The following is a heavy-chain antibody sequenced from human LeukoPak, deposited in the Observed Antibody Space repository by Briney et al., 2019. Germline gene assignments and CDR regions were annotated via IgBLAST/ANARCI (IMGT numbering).Heavy chain of an antibody. Sequence: SETLSLTCSVSGGSISSYCWSWIRQPAGKGPEWIGRIYTSGSTNYNPSLKSRVTMSVDTSKNQFSLKLSSVTAADTAVYYCAREDYYYYYMDLWGKGTTVTVSS. CDR2: IYTSGST. V-gene: IGHV4-4*07. CDR3: AREDYYYYYMDL. J-gene: IGHJ6*03. CDR1: GGSISSYC.